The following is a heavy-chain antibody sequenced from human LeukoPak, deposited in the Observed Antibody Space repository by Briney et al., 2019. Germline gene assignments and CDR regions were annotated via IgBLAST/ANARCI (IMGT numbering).Heavy chain of an antibody. V-gene: IGHV3-21*04. CDR2: ISSSSSYI. Sequence: GGSLRLSCAASGFTFSSYSMNWVRQAPGKGLEWVSSISSSSSYIYYADSVKGRFTISRDNAKNSLYLQMNSLRAEDTAVYYCATASLWFGELLPFGYWGQGTLVTVSS. CDR1: GFTFSSYS. CDR3: ATASLWFGELLPFGY. D-gene: IGHD3-10*01. J-gene: IGHJ4*02.